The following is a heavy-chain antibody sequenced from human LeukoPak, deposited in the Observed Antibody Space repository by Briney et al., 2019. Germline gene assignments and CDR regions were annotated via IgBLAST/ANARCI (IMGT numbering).Heavy chain of an antibody. CDR2: IFPSGGEI. Sequence: GGSLRLSCAASGFTFSTFAMIWVRQPPGKGLEWVSSIFPSGGEIHYADSVKGRFTISRDNSKNTLYLQMNSLRAEDTAVYYCARGVRIAVAGNIDYWGQGTLVTVSS. CDR3: ARGVRIAVAGNIDY. J-gene: IGHJ4*02. D-gene: IGHD6-19*01. V-gene: IGHV3-23*01. CDR1: GFTFSTFA.